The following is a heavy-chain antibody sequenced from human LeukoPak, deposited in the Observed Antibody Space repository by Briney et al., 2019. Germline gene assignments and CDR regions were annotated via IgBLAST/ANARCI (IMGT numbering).Heavy chain of an antibody. D-gene: IGHD1-1*01. CDR1: GFTFSTYW. CDR2: IRPDGSGE. CDR3: ARSSNAAYFDY. V-gene: IGHV3-7*04. Sequence: GGSLRLSCAASGFTFSTYWMSWVRQAPGKGLEWVANIRPDGSGEYYVDSVKGRFTISRDNAKNSLYLQMNSLRVEDTAVYYCARSSNAAYFDYWGQGTLVTVSS. J-gene: IGHJ4*02.